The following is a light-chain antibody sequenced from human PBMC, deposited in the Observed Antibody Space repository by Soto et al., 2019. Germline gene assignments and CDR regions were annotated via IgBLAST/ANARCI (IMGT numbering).Light chain of an antibody. CDR1: QSVSSSY. CDR2: GAS. CDR3: QQYQTSPLR. V-gene: IGKV3-20*01. J-gene: IGKJ1*01. Sequence: EIVLTQSPGTLSLSPGERATFSCRASQSVSSSYIAWYQQKRGQAPRRLIYGASIRATGIPDRFSGSGSGTDFTLTISRLEPEDFALYYCQQYQTSPLRFGEVNKVEIK.